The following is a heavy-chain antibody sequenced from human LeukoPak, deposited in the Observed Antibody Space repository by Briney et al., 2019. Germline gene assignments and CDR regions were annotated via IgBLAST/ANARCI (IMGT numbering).Heavy chain of an antibody. V-gene: IGHV4-38-2*02. CDR2: IYHSGST. D-gene: IGHD3-3*01. Sequence: SGTLSLTCTVSGYSISSGYYWVWIRQPPGKGLEWIGSIYHSGSTYYNPSLKSRVTISVDTSKNQFSLKLSSVTAADTAVYYCAGFLEWLLVDVWGKGTTVTVSS. CDR3: AGFLEWLLVDV. J-gene: IGHJ6*04. CDR1: GYSISSGYY.